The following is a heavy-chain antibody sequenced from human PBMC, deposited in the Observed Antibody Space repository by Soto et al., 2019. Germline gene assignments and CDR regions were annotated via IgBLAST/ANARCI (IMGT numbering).Heavy chain of an antibody. V-gene: IGHV3-9*01. J-gene: IGHJ4*02. CDR3: AKTGGDYPYYFDY. CDR1: GFTFDDYA. Sequence: EVQLVESGGGLVQPGRSLRLSCAASGFTFDDYAMHWVRQAPGKGLEWVSGISWNSGSIGYADSVKGRFTISRDNAKNSLYLQMNSLRAEDTALYYCAKTGGDYPYYFDYWGQGTLVTVSS. CDR2: ISWNSGSI. D-gene: IGHD4-17*01.